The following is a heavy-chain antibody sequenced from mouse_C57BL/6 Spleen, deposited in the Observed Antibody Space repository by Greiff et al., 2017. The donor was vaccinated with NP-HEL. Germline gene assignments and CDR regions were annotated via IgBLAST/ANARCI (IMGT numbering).Heavy chain of an antibody. CDR1: GYTFTSYW. Sequence: QVQLKQPGAELVKPGASVKLSCKASGYTFTSYWMQWVKQRPGQGLEWIGEIDPSDSYTNYNQKFKGKATLTVDTSSSTAYMQLSSLTSEDPAVYYCASITTVVARSWYFDGWGTGTTVTVSS. CDR2: IDPSDSYT. CDR3: ASITTVVARSWYFDG. J-gene: IGHJ1*03. D-gene: IGHD1-1*01. V-gene: IGHV1-50*01.